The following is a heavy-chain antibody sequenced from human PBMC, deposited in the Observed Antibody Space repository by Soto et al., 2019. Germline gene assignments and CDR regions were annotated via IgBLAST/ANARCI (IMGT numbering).Heavy chain of an antibody. CDR3: ARVVLAAHDAFDI. CDR2: ISSSSSYI. Sequence: GGSLRLSCAASGFTFSSYSMNWVRQAPGKGLEWVSSISSSSSYIYYADSVKGRFTISRDNAKNSLYLQMNSLRAEDTAVYYCARVVLAAHDAFDIWGQGTMVTVSS. V-gene: IGHV3-21*01. D-gene: IGHD2-2*01. J-gene: IGHJ3*02. CDR1: GFTFSSYS.